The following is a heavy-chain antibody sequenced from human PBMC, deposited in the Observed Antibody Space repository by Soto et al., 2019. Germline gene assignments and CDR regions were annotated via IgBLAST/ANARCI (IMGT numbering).Heavy chain of an antibody. J-gene: IGHJ4*02. CDR3: AGGGYYYDSSGYSPRYHFDY. V-gene: IGHV1-18*04. Sequence: ASVKVSCKASGYTFTSYGISWVRQAPGQGLEWMGWISAYNGNTNYAQKLQGRVTITADESTSTAYMELSSLRSEDTAVYYCAGGGYYYDSSGYSPRYHFDYWGQGTLVTVSS. D-gene: IGHD3-22*01. CDR2: ISAYNGNT. CDR1: GYTFTSYG.